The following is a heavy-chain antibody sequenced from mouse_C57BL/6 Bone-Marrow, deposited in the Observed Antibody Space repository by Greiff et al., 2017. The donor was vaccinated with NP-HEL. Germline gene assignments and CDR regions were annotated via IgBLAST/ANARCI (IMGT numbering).Heavy chain of an antibody. Sequence: EVKLMESGGGLVQSGRSLRLSCATSGFTFSDFYMEWVRQAPGKGLEWIAASRNKANDYTTEYSASVKGRFIVSRDTSQSILYLQMNALRAEDTAIYYCASSSYAMDYWGQGTSVTVSS. CDR1: GFTFSDFY. V-gene: IGHV7-1*01. D-gene: IGHD1-1*01. CDR3: ASSSYAMDY. J-gene: IGHJ4*01. CDR2: SRNKANDYTT.